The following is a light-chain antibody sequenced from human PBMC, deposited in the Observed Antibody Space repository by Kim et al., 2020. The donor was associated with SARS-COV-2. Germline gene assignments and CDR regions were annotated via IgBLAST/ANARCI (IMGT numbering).Light chain of an antibody. CDR2: DDS. CDR1: NIGSKS. J-gene: IGLJ2*01. Sequence: APWKPARITCGGNNIGSKSMHWYQQKRSQAPVLVDSDDSDRPSGIPERFSGSNSGNTATLTISRVEAGNEADYYCQVWDSSSDHGVFGGGTQLTVL. V-gene: IGLV3-21*03. CDR3: QVWDSSSDHGV.